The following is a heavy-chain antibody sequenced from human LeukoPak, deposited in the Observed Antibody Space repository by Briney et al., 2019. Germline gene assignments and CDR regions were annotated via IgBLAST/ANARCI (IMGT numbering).Heavy chain of an antibody. J-gene: IGHJ4*02. CDR3: ARTGLNRFDY. D-gene: IGHD2-8*02. CDR2: ITSSGSAI. Sequence: GGSLRLSCAASGFTFSDYYMSWIRQAPGKGLEWVSYITSSGSAIYYADSVKGRFSISRDNSKNTLYLQMNSLRAEDTAAYYCARTGLNRFDYWGQGTLVTVSS. V-gene: IGHV3-11*01. CDR1: GFTFSDYY.